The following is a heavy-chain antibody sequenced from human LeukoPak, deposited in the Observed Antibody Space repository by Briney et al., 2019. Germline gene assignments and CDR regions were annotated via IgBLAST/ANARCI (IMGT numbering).Heavy chain of an antibody. CDR3: ARVYCSGGSCPTGDYFDY. D-gene: IGHD2-15*01. V-gene: IGHV3-48*01. CDR1: GFTFSSYS. CDR2: ISSSSSTI. J-gene: IGHJ4*02. Sequence: PGGSLRLSCAASGFTFSSYSMNWVRQAPGKGLGWVSYISSSSSTIYYADSVKGRFTISRDNAKNSLYLQMNSLRAEDTAVYYCARVYCSGGSCPTGDYFDYWGQGTLVTVSP.